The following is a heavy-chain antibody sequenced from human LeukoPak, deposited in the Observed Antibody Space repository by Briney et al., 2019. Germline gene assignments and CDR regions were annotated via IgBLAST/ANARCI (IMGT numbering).Heavy chain of an antibody. D-gene: IGHD3-22*01. Sequence: ASVKVSCKASGYTFTNFGISWVRQAPGQGLEWMGWISAYNGNTNYPQKLQGRVTMTTDTSTSTAYMDLRSLRSDDTAVYYCAGRRDYYDSSGYCDYWGQGTLVTVSS. CDR1: GYTFTNFG. V-gene: IGHV1-18*01. CDR3: AGRRDYYDSSGYCDY. CDR2: ISAYNGNT. J-gene: IGHJ4*02.